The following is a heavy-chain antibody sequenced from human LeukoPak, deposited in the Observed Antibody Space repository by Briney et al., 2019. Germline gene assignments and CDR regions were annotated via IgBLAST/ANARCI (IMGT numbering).Heavy chain of an antibody. J-gene: IGHJ6*03. CDR3: AGMATIINYYYYYMDV. CDR1: GGTFSSYA. D-gene: IGHD5-24*01. Sequence: SVKVSCKASGGTFSSYAISWVRQAPGQGLEWMGGIIPIFGTANYAQKFQGRVTITADESTSTAYMELSSLRSEDTAVYYCAGMATIINYYYYYMDVWGKGTTVTVSS. V-gene: IGHV1-69*13. CDR2: IIPIFGTA.